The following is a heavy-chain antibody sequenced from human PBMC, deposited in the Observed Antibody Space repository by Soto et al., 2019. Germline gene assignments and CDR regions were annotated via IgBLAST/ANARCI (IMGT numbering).Heavy chain of an antibody. Sequence: ASVKVSCRASGYTFTGYYMHWVRQAPGQGLEWMGWINPNSGGTKSAQKFQGRVTMTSDTSISTAYMELRRLTSDDTAVYFCTRADGDDFRSGNGLDVWGQGTTVTVSS. CDR2: INPNSGGT. CDR3: TRADGDDFRSGNGLDV. D-gene: IGHD3-3*01. J-gene: IGHJ6*02. CDR1: GYTFTGYY. V-gene: IGHV1-2*02.